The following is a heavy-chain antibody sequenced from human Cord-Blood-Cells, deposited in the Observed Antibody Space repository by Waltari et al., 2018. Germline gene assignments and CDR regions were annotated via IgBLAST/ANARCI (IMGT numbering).Heavy chain of an antibody. Sequence: QVQLQPWGAGLLKPSETPSLTCAVYGGSFSGSYGRGIRQPPGKGREWIGEINHSGSTNYNPSLKSRVTISVDTSKNQFSLKLSSVTAADTAVYYCARADSSGYDYWGQGTLVTVSS. CDR3: ARADSSGYDY. CDR2: INHSGST. D-gene: IGHD3-22*01. CDR1: GGSFSGSY. J-gene: IGHJ4*02. V-gene: IGHV4-34*01.